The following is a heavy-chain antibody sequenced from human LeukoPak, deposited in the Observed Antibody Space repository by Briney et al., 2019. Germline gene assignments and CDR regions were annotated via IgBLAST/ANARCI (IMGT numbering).Heavy chain of an antibody. CDR3: ARRSSGSPPYYFGY. CDR2: INTDGSIT. Sequence: LSGGSLRLSCAASGFTFSSYWMHWVRQAPGKGLVWVSRINTDGSITNYADSVKGRFSISRDNAKNTLYLQMSSLRAEDTAVYYCARRSSGSPPYYFGYWGQGTLVTVSS. V-gene: IGHV3-74*01. D-gene: IGHD1-26*01. J-gene: IGHJ4*02. CDR1: GFTFSSYW.